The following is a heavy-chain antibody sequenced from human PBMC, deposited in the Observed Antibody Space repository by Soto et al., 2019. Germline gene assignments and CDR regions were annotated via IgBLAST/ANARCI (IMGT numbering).Heavy chain of an antibody. J-gene: IGHJ6*02. CDR2: TYQSGSA. CDR3: AGDYYGMDV. V-gene: IGHV4-30-2*06. Sequence: PSETLSLTCTVSGGSISSGGYSWTWIRQSPGKGLEWIGYTYQSGSAYYNPSLKSRVTISVDRSKNQFSLNLTSVTAADTAVYYCAGDYYGMDVWGQGTTVTVS. CDR1: GGSISSGGYS.